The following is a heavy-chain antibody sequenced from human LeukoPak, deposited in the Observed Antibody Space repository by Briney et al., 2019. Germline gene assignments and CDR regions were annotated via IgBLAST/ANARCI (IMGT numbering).Heavy chain of an antibody. CDR2: ISTYNGNT. CDR1: GYTFTGYG. D-gene: IGHD3-10*01. V-gene: IGHV1-18*01. CDR3: ARSRDQDWFDP. J-gene: IGHJ5*02. Sequence: GASVKVSCKASGYTFTGYGISWVRQAPGQGLEWMGWISTYNGNTNYAQKLQGRVTMTTDTTTTTAYMELRSLRSDDTAVYYCARSRDQDWFDPWGQGTLVTVSS.